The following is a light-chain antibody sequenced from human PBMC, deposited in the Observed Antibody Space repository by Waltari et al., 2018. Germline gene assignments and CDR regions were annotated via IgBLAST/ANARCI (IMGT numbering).Light chain of an antibody. CDR2: WAS. CDR1: LYSPDQKNY. CDR3: QQYYGIPFT. V-gene: IGKV4-1*01. J-gene: IGKJ3*01. Sequence: LYSPDQKNYLAWYQQKAGQPPKLLIYWASTRESGVPDRFSGSGSGTDFTLTISSLQAGDVAVYYCQQYYGIPFTFGPGTKVEIK.